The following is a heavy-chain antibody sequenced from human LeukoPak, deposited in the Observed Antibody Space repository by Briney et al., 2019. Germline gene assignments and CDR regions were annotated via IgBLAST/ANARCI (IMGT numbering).Heavy chain of an antibody. Sequence: SETLSLTCSVSGGSIGSGNYHWNWLRQPAGKGLEWIGRIFTSGSANYNPSLKSRVTISVDTSKNQFSLKLSSVTAADTAVYYCARVRYYYYYYMDVWGKGTTVTVSS. CDR2: IFTSGSA. CDR3: ARVRYYYYYYMDV. J-gene: IGHJ6*03. CDR1: GGSIGSGNYH. V-gene: IGHV4-61*02.